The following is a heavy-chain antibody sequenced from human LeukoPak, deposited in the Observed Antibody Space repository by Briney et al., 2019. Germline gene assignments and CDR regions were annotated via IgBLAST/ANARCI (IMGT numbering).Heavy chain of an antibody. J-gene: IGHJ4*02. CDR3: ARGGGYFNY. CDR1: GGSISSFS. V-gene: IGHV4-59*01. CDR2: IYFSGST. D-gene: IGHD3-16*01. Sequence: SETLSLTCIVSGGSISSFSWSWIRQPPGKGLEWIGYIYFSGSTNYNPSLKSRVTISVDTSKTQLSLKLSSVTAADTAVYYCARGGGYFNYWGQGTLVTVSS.